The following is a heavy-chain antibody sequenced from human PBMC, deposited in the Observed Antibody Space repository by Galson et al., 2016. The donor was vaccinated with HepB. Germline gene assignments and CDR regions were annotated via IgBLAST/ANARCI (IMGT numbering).Heavy chain of an antibody. Sequence: TLSLTCAVSGGSISSGGNSWSWIRQPPGKGLKWIGYIHHRGSTYYNPSLKSRATISVERSKNQFPLRLSSVTAADTAVYFCARVVVVATFRWGSYTPPYYFDSWGQGILVTVSS. D-gene: IGHD3-16*01. CDR1: GGSISSGGNS. V-gene: IGHV4-30-2*01. CDR2: IHHRGST. J-gene: IGHJ4*02. CDR3: ARVVVVATFRWGSYTPPYYFDS.